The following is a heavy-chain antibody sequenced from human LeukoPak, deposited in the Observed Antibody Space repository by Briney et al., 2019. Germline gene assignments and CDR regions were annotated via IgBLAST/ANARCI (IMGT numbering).Heavy chain of an antibody. D-gene: IGHD2-8*02. Sequence: PGGSLRLSCAASGFTFSSYAMSWVRQAPGKGLEWVSAISGSGGSTYYADSVKGRFTISRDNSKSTLYLQMNSLRAEDTAVYYCARLNGKYCAGGSCYVDYWGQGTLVTVSS. J-gene: IGHJ4*02. CDR1: GFTFSSYA. CDR2: ISGSGGST. CDR3: ARLNGKYCAGGSCYVDY. V-gene: IGHV3-23*01.